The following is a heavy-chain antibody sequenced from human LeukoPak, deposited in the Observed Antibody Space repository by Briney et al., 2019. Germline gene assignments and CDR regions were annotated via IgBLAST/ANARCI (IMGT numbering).Heavy chain of an antibody. CDR3: ASVYSSSSPYYFDY. D-gene: IGHD6-13*01. J-gene: IGHJ4*02. Sequence: PSETLSLTCSVSGGSISSSSYYWGWIRQPPGKGLEWIGGIYYSGSTYYNPSLKSRVTISVDTSKNQFSLKLSSVTAADTAVYYCASVYSSSSPYYFDYWGQGTLVTVSS. CDR2: IYYSGST. V-gene: IGHV4-39*01. CDR1: GGSISSSSYY.